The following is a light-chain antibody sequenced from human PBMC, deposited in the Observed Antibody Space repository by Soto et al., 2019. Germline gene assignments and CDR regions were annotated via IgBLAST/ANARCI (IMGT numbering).Light chain of an antibody. J-gene: IGKJ3*01. CDR1: QSLLHSNGYNY. V-gene: IGKV2-28*01. CDR2: LGS. CDR3: MQALQTPFT. Sequence: DIVMTQSPLSLPVTPGEPASISCRSSQSLLHSNGYNYLDWYLQKPGQSPQLLIYLGSNRASGVPERFSGSGSGTEFTLKISRVEAEDVGVYYCMQALQTPFTFGPGTKVDIK.